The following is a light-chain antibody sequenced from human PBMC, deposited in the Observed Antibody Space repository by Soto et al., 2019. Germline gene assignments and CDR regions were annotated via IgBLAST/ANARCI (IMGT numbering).Light chain of an antibody. CDR1: QSISTY. V-gene: IGKV1-39*01. Sequence: DIQMTQSPPSLSASVGDTVTITCRASQSISTYLDWYQVMPGKAPQVLIYGASTLQDGGPSRFSGSGSGTAFSLSINNLQHEDVAIYYCQQHYNLPPWTFGQGTKVEI. CDR3: QQHYNLPPWT. CDR2: GAS. J-gene: IGKJ1*01.